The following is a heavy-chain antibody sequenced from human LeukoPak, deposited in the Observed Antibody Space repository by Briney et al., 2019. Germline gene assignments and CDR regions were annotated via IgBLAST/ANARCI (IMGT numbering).Heavy chain of an antibody. CDR1: GGSISSYY. J-gene: IGHJ6*03. CDR2: IYSSGST. Sequence: TSETLSLTCTVSGGSISSYYWSWIRQPAGKGLEWIGRIYSSGSTNYNPSLKGRVTMSVDTSKNQFPLKLSSVTAADTAVYYCARDVVVPATANYYHYYYYMDVWGKGTAVTVSS. CDR3: ARDVVVPATANYYHYYYYMDV. D-gene: IGHD2-2*01. V-gene: IGHV4-4*07.